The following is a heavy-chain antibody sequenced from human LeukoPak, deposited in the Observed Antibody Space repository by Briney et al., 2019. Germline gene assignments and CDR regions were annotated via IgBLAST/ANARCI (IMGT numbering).Heavy chain of an antibody. CDR1: GYTFTSYG. Sequence: GASVKVSCKASGYTFTSYGISWVRQAPGQGLEWMGGIIPIFGTANYAQKFQGRVTITADESTSTAYMELSSLRSEDTAVYYCARSGTYCSSTSCPKGATTQYYYYGMDVWGQGTTVTVSS. CDR2: IIPIFGTA. CDR3: ARSGTYCSSTSCPKGATTQYYYYGMDV. J-gene: IGHJ6*02. D-gene: IGHD2-2*01. V-gene: IGHV1-69*13.